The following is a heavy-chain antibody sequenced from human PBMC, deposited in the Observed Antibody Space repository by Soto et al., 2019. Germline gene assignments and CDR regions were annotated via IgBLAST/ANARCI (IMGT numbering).Heavy chain of an antibody. CDR1: GFTFSSYA. D-gene: IGHD4-17*01. V-gene: IGHV3-30-3*01. CDR2: ISYDGSNK. Sequence: QVQLVESGGGVVQPGRSLRLSCAASGFTFSSYAMHWVRQAPGKGLEWVAVISYDGSNKYYADSVKGRFTISRDNSKNTLYLQMNSLRAEDTAVYYCARAGHHDYGDPGYYYYYGMDVWGQGTTVTVSS. CDR3: ARAGHHDYGDPGYYYYYGMDV. J-gene: IGHJ6*02.